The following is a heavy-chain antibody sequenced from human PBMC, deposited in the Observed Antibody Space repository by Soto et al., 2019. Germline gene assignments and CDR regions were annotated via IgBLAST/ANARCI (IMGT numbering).Heavy chain of an antibody. J-gene: IGHJ4*02. CDR2: ISGSGGST. CDR1: GFTFSSYY. D-gene: IGHD3-10*01. V-gene: IGHV3-23*01. CDR3: AKDYASFGELYY. Sequence: GGSLRLSCAASGFTFSSYYMSWVRQAPGKGLEWVPAISGSGGSTYYADSVKGRFTSPRDNSKNTLYLQMNSLRAEVTAVYYCAKDYASFGELYYWGQGTLVTVSS.